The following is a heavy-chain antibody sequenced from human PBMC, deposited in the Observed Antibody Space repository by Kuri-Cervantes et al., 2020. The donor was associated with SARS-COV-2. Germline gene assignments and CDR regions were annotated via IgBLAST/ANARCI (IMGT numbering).Heavy chain of an antibody. CDR2: IYYSGSV. J-gene: IGHJ6*02. D-gene: IGHD2-2*01. Sequence: SETLSLTCSVSGDSISPYYWTWIRQPPGKGLEWIGHIYYSGSVNYNPSLMSRLTISVDKSKNQVSLKLTSVTAADTAVYYRARSAAAFYGMDVWGQGTTVTVSS. CDR3: ARSAAAFYGMDV. CDR1: GDSISPYY. V-gene: IGHV4-59*01.